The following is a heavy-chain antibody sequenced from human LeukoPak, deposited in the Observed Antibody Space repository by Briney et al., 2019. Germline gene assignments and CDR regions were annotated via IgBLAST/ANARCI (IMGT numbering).Heavy chain of an antibody. CDR1: GYTFTGYY. Sequence: ASVKVSCKTSGYTFTGYYMHWVRQAPGQGLEWMGWINPNSGGTNYAQKFQGRVTMTRDTSISTAYMELSRLRSDDTAVYYCARDADYYSSYMDVWGKGATVTISS. D-gene: IGHD3-22*01. CDR2: INPNSGGT. CDR3: ARDADYYSSYMDV. J-gene: IGHJ6*03. V-gene: IGHV1-2*02.